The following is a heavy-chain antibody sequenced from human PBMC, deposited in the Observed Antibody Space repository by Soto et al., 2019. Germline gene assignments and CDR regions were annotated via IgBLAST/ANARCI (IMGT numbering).Heavy chain of an antibody. Sequence: GGSLRLSCAASGFTFSSYSMNWVRQAPGKGLEWVGFIRSKAYGGTTEYAASVKGRFTISRDDSKSIAYLQMNSLKTEDTAVYYCTSAIVSGSTDYWGQGTLVTVSS. V-gene: IGHV3-49*04. J-gene: IGHJ4*02. CDR3: TSAIVSGSTDY. CDR1: GFTFSSYS. CDR2: IRSKAYGGTT. D-gene: IGHD3-22*01.